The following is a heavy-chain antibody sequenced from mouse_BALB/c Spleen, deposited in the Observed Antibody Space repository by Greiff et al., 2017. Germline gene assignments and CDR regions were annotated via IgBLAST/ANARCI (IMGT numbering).Heavy chain of an antibody. J-gene: IGHJ4*01. D-gene: IGHD2-4*01. CDR2: IFPGTGTT. V-gene: IGHV1S132*01. Sequence: VQLQQSGAELVKPGASVKLSCKTSGYTFTSYWIQWVKQRPGQGLGWIGEIFPGTGTTYYNEKFKGKATLTIDTSSSTAYMQLSSLTSEDSAVYFCARSTMINYWGQGTSVTVSS. CDR1: GYTFTSYW. CDR3: ARSTMINY.